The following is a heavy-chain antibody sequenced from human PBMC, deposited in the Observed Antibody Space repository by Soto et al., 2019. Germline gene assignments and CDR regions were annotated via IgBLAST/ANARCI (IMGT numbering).Heavy chain of an antibody. CDR1: GDTISTGGYS. CDR3: ASGTEVSPSWDV. Sequence: SETLSLTCGVSGDTISTGGYSWAWIRQPPGKALEWIGYLYYSGSTYYNPSLKSRVTISVDTSKNQFSLKLSSVTAADTAVYYCASGTEVSPSWDVWGQGTTVTVSS. CDR2: LYYSGST. D-gene: IGHD1-26*01. J-gene: IGHJ6*02. V-gene: IGHV4-31*11.